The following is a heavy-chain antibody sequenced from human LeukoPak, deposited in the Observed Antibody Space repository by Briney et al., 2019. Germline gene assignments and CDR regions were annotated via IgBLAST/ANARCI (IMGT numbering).Heavy chain of an antibody. Sequence: SETLSLTCTVSGGSISSYYWSWIRQPPGMGLEWIGSIYYSGSTYYNPSLKSRVTISVDTSKNQFSLKLSSVTAADTAVYYCARRKGAYSYYYYYMDVWGKGTPVTVSS. CDR3: ARRKGAYSYYYYYMDV. J-gene: IGHJ6*03. CDR2: IYYSGST. CDR1: GGSISSYY. D-gene: IGHD4/OR15-4a*01. V-gene: IGHV4-59*05.